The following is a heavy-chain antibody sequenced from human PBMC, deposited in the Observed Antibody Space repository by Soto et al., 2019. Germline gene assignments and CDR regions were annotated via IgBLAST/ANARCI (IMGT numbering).Heavy chain of an antibody. CDR2: ISSSSSYI. CDR3: ARDGPLTQQWLAYYFDY. Sequence: GGSLRLSCAASGFTFSSYSMNWVRQALGKGLEWVSSISSSSSYIYYADSVKGRFTISRDNAKNSLYLQMNSLRAEDTAVYYCARDGPLTQQWLAYYFDYWGQGTLVTVSS. V-gene: IGHV3-21*01. D-gene: IGHD6-19*01. J-gene: IGHJ4*02. CDR1: GFTFSSYS.